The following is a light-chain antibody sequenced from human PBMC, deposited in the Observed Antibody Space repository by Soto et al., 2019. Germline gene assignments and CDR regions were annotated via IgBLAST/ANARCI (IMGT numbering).Light chain of an antibody. CDR1: HDISPW. CDR2: KAS. V-gene: IGKV1-5*03. Sequence: DIQMTQSPSIVSASVGGRVTITCRASHDISPWLAWYQQRPGRAPKVLISKASSLESGVPSRYRGSGSGTEFTLTISSLQPEDFATYYCLQKYFYPFTFGPGTKVDIK. CDR3: LQKYFYPFT. J-gene: IGKJ3*01.